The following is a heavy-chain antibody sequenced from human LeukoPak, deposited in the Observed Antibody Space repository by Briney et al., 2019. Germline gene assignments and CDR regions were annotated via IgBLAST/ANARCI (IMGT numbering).Heavy chain of an antibody. D-gene: IGHD3-22*01. V-gene: IGHV6-1*01. CDR1: GDSVSSNSAA. CDR3: AKEGRLDYYDSSGYYSNWFDP. CDR2: TYYRSKWYN. J-gene: IGHJ5*02. Sequence: SQTLSLTCAISGDSVSSNSAAWNWIRQSPSRGLEWLGRTYYRSKWYNDYAVSAKSRITINPDTSKNQFSLQLNSVTPEDTAVYYCAKEGRLDYYDSSGYYSNWFDPWGQGTLVTVSS.